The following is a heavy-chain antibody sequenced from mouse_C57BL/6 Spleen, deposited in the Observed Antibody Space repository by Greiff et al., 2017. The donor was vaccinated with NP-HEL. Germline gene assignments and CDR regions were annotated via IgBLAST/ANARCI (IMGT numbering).Heavy chain of an antibody. CDR3: ARPYGNYLAWFAY. Sequence: EVKLLESGPGLVKPSQSLSLTCSVTGYSITSGYYWNWIRQFPGNKLEWMGYISYDGSNNYNPSLKNRISITRDTSKNQFFLKLNSVTTEDTATYYCARPYGNYLAWFAYWGQGTLVTVSA. CDR2: ISYDGSN. D-gene: IGHD2-1*01. V-gene: IGHV3-6*01. CDR1: GYSITSGYY. J-gene: IGHJ3*01.